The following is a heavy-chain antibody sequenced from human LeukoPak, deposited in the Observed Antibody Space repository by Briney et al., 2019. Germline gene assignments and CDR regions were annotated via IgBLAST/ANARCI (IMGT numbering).Heavy chain of an antibody. Sequence: PGGSLRLSCAASGFTFSTYDMQWVRQAPGKGLEWVAFIRDDGNNKFYADSVKGRFTISRDNSKNTVYLQMNSLRVEDTAVYYCAKDMEAGYSSGWYGGWGQGTLVTVSS. V-gene: IGHV3-30*02. CDR2: IRDDGNNK. CDR3: AKDMEAGYSSGWYGG. D-gene: IGHD6-19*01. J-gene: IGHJ4*02. CDR1: GFTFSTYD.